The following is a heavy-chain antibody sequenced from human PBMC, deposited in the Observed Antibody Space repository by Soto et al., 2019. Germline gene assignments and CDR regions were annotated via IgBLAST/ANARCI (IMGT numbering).Heavy chain of an antibody. CDR2: TYYRSKWYN. V-gene: IGHV6-1*01. J-gene: IGHJ6*03. CDR1: GDSVSSNSAA. CDR3: ARSSRDCSGGSCSSYYYYMDV. D-gene: IGHD2-15*01. Sequence: QVQLQQSGPGLVKPSQTLSLTCAISGDSVSSNSAAWNWIRQSPSRGLEWLGRTYYRSKWYNDYAVSVKSRIPITPDTSKTQFSLQLNSVAPEDTAVYYCARSSRDCSGGSCSSYYYYMDVWGKGTTVTVSS.